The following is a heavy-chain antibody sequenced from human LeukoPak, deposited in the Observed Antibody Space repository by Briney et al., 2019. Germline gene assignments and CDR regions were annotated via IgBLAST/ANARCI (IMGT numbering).Heavy chain of an antibody. CDR2: ITSHTVT. Sequence: GGSLRLSCAASGFTFSTSGVGWVRQAPGKGLEWLSYITSHTVTHYIDSVWGRFTISRDNAKSSLYLQMNSLTEEDTAVYYCARGYCSSTSCHVARHFEYWGQGTLVTVSS. V-gene: IGHV3-48*02. J-gene: IGHJ4*02. D-gene: IGHD2-2*01. CDR1: GFTFSTSG. CDR3: ARGYCSSTSCHVARHFEY.